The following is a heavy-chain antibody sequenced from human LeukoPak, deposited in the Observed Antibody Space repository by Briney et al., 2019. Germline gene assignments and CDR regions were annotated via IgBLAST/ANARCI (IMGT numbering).Heavy chain of an antibody. CDR1: GFTSSDYY. Sequence: GGSLSLSCAVSGFTSSDYYIQWVRQAPGKGLEWVGRSRDKGHSYTTEYAASVKGRFSISRGDSKNSVYLQMNGLKIEDTAVYHCGRDIKVGGIWHTCALWAQGTMVTVSS. D-gene: IGHD3-10*01. V-gene: IGHV3-72*01. J-gene: IGHJ3*01. CDR2: SRDKGHSYTT. CDR3: GRDIKVGGIWHTCAL.